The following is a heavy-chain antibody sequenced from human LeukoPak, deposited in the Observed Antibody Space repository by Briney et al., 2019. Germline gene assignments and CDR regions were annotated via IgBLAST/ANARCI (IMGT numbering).Heavy chain of an antibody. D-gene: IGHD3-10*01. CDR2: IYTSGST. CDR1: GGSISSYY. Sequence: PSETLSLTCTVSGGSISSYYWSWIRQPAGKGLEWIGRIYTSGSTNYNPSLKSRVTMSVDTSKNQFSLKLSSVTAADTAVYYCARTAILWFGEPIPDAFDIWGQGTMVTVSS. CDR3: ARTAILWFGEPIPDAFDI. V-gene: IGHV4-4*07. J-gene: IGHJ3*02.